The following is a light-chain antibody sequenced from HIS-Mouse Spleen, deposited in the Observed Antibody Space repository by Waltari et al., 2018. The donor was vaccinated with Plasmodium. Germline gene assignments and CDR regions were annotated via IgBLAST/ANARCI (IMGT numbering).Light chain of an antibody. Sequence: SYELTQPPSVSLSPGQPARITCSGDALPKKYAYWYQQKSGQAPVLVNYEDSKRPSGIPERFSGSSSGTMATLTISGAQVEDEADYYCYSTDSSGNHRVFGGGTKLTVL. V-gene: IGLV3-10*01. CDR3: YSTDSSGNHRV. CDR1: ALPKKY. J-gene: IGLJ3*02. CDR2: EDS.